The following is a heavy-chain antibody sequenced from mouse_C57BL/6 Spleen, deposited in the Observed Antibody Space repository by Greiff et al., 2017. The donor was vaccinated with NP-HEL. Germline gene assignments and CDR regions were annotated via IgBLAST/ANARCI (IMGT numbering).Heavy chain of an antibody. CDR3: ARGGYGSSPFDY. Sequence: LQESGAELVKPGASVKMSCKASGYTFTTYPIEWMQQTHGKSLEWIGNFHPYNDDNKYNEKFKGKATLTVEKSSITVYLDLSRLTSEDSAVYYCARGGYGSSPFDYWGQGTTLTVSS. D-gene: IGHD1-1*01. V-gene: IGHV1-47*01. CDR1: GYTFTTYP. J-gene: IGHJ2*01. CDR2: FHPYNDDN.